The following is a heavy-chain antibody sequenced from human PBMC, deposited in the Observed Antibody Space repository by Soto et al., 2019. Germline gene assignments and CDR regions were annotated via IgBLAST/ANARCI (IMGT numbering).Heavy chain of an antibody. CDR3: ARQRHRQWLVRFVYYGMDV. Sequence: QLQLQESGPGLVKPSETLSLTCTVSGGSISSSSYYWGWIRQPPGKGLEWIGSIYYSGSTNYNPSLKSRVTISVDTSKNQFSLKLSSVTAADTAVYYCARQRHRQWLVRFVYYGMDVWGQGTTVTVSS. V-gene: IGHV4-39*01. J-gene: IGHJ6*02. D-gene: IGHD6-19*01. CDR1: GGSISSSSYY. CDR2: IYYSGST.